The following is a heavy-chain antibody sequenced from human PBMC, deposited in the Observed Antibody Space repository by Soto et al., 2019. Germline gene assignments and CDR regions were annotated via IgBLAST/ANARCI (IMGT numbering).Heavy chain of an antibody. CDR2: IYWDDDK. CDR3: AHLTYYYDSSGYYSRAEYFQH. D-gene: IGHD3-22*01. CDR1: GFSLSTSGVG. V-gene: IGHV2-5*02. J-gene: IGHJ1*01. Sequence: QITLKESGPTLVKPTQTLTLTCTCSGFSLSTSGVGVGWIRQPPGKALEWLALIYWDDDKRYSPSLKSRLTITQDTSKNQVVLTMTNMDPVDTATYYCAHLTYYYDSSGYYSRAEYFQHWGQGTLVTVSS.